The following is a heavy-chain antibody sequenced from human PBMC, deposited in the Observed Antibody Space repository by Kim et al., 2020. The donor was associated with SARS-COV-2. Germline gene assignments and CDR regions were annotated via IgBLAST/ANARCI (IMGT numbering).Heavy chain of an antibody. Sequence: GGSLRLSCAASGFTFSSYSMNWVRQAPGKGLEWVSSISSSSSYIYYADSVKGRFTISRDNAKNSLYLQMNSLRAEDTAVYYCARALPVFLPTRITILEGPWYFDLWGRGTLVTVSS. CDR1: GFTFSSYS. V-gene: IGHV3-21*01. D-gene: IGHD3-9*01. CDR2: ISSSSSYI. J-gene: IGHJ2*01. CDR3: ARALPVFLPTRITILEGPWYFDL.